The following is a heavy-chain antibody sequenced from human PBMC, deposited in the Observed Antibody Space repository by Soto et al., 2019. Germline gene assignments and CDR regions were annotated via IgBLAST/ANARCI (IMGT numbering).Heavy chain of an antibody. J-gene: IGHJ4*02. CDR3: ARDTDCSSGACYIGY. Sequence: ASVKVSCKASGYTFTSYGISWVRQAPGQGLEWMGWISGYNGKTNYAQKVQDRVTMTTDTSTSTVYMELRSLRSDDTAVYYCARDTDCSSGACYIGYWGQGTLVTVSS. D-gene: IGHD2-8*01. CDR1: GYTFTSYG. V-gene: IGHV1-18*01. CDR2: ISGYNGKT.